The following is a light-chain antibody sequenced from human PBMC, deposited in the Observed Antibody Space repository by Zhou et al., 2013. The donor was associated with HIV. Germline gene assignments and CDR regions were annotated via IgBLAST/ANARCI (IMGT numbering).Light chain of an antibody. CDR2: GAS. Sequence: EIVMTQSPATLSVSPGERATLSCRASQSVSYKLAWYQQKPGQAPRLLIHGASTRATGIPDRFSGSGSGTDFTLTISRLEPEDFATYYCQQANSFPYTFGQGTKLEI. V-gene: IGKV3D-15*01. CDR3: QQANSFPYT. CDR1: QSVSYK. J-gene: IGKJ2*01.